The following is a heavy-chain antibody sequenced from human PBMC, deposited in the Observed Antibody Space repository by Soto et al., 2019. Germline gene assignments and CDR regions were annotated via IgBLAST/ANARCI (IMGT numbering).Heavy chain of an antibody. D-gene: IGHD2-2*03. CDR2: IYGGGNGP. J-gene: IGHJ4*02. CDR1: RFTFSDFA. V-gene: IGHV3-23*01. Sequence: EVQVLESGGGLVQPGGSLRLSCAATRFTFSDFAMSWVRQAPGKGLEWVSRIYGGGNGPHYADSVKGRFTISRDNSKNTVYLQMNSLRAEDTAVYYCAKMEGMDPWAYSFDYWGQGTLVTVSS. CDR3: AKMEGMDPWAYSFDY.